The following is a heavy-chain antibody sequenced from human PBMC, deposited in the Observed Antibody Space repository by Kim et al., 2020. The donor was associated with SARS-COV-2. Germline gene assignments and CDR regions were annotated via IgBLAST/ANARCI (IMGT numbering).Heavy chain of an antibody. CDR3: ARTGSGRGNYFDY. D-gene: IGHD2-15*01. J-gene: IGHJ4*02. CDR2: ISSRGMTK. Sequence: GGSLRLSCAAPGFTFSSYEMNWVRQAPGKGLEWVSYISSRGMTKYYADSVKGRFTISRDNAKNSVYLQMNSLRAEDTAVYYCARTGSGRGNYFDYWGQGILVTVSS. V-gene: IGHV3-48*03. CDR1: GFTFSSYE.